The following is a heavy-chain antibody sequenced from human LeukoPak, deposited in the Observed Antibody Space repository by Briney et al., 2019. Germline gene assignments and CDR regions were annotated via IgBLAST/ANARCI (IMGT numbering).Heavy chain of an antibody. CDR1: GFTFSNYW. CDR2: INSDGSST. CDR3: VRQYRVAAPADY. Sequence: GGSLRLSCAASGFTFSNYWMHWVSHAPGKGMVWLSRINSDGSSTSYADSVNRRFTISRDNAKNTLYVQMNSLRDEDTAVYYCVRQYRVAAPADYWGQGTLVTVSS. J-gene: IGHJ4*02. V-gene: IGHV3-74*01. D-gene: IGHD6-13*01.